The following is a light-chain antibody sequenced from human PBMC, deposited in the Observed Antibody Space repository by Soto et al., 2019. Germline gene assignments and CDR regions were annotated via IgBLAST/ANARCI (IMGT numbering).Light chain of an antibody. Sequence: QYALTQAASASGSPGQSITISCTGTSSDVGSYNLVSWYQQHPGKAPKLMIYEGSKRPSGVSNRFSGSKSGNTASLTISGLQAEDEADYYCCSYAGSSTWVFGGGTKLTVL. J-gene: IGLJ3*02. V-gene: IGLV2-23*01. CDR1: SSDVGSYNL. CDR3: CSYAGSSTWV. CDR2: EGS.